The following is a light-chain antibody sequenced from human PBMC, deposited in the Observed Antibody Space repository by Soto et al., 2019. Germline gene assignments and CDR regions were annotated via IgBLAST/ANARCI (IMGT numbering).Light chain of an antibody. CDR3: SSYTSSSLYV. CDR1: SSDVGGSNY. J-gene: IGLJ1*01. CDR2: DVS. V-gene: IGLV2-14*01. Sequence: QSALTQPASVSGSPGQSITISCTGTSSDVGGSNYVPWYQQHPGKAPKLMIYDVSNRPSGVSNRFSGSKSGNTASLTISGLQAEDEADYYCSSYTSSSLYVFGTGTKLTVL.